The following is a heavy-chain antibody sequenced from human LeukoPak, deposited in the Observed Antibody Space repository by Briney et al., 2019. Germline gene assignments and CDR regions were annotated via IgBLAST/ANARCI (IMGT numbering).Heavy chain of an antibody. CDR1: GFTFNIYS. CDR2: ISGGGGST. CDR3: AKVVVAAAVDY. D-gene: IGHD6-13*01. V-gene: IGHV3-23*01. J-gene: IGHJ4*02. Sequence: LSGGSLRLSCAASGFTFNIYSMNWVRQAPGKGLEWVSGISGGGGSTHYADSVKGRFTISRDNSKNTLYLQMNSLRAEDTAVYYCAKVVVAAAVDYWGQGTLVTVSS.